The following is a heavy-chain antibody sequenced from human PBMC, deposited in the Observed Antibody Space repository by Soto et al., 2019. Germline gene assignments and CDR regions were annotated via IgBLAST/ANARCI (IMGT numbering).Heavy chain of an antibody. J-gene: IGHJ4*02. V-gene: IGHV1-18*01. CDR1: GYTFTSYG. Sequence: ASVKVSCKASGYTFTSYGISWVRQAPGQGLEWMGWISAYNGNTNYAQKLQGRVTMTTDTSTSTAYMELRSLRFDDTAVYYCARKDYYDSSGYRRDFDYWGQGTLVTVSS. CDR3: ARKDYYDSSGYRRDFDY. CDR2: ISAYNGNT. D-gene: IGHD3-22*01.